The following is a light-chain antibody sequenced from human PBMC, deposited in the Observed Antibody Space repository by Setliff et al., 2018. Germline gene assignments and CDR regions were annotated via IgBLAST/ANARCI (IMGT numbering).Light chain of an antibody. CDR1: SSDVGGYNY. Sequence: QSALTQPPSASGSPGQSVTISCTGTSSDVGGYNYXXXXXXXXXXXXKXMIXXXSKRPSGVPDRFSGSKSGNTASLTVSGLQAEDEADYYCSSYAGSNTPYVFGTGTKVTVL. J-gene: IGLJ1*01. CDR3: SSYAGSNTPYV. V-gene: IGLV2-8*01. CDR2: XXS.